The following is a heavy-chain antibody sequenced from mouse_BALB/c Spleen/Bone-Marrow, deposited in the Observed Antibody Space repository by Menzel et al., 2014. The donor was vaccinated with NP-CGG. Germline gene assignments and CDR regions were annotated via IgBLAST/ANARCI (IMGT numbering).Heavy chain of an antibody. CDR2: INPSDGRT. V-gene: IGHV1S81*02. J-gene: IGHJ1*01. CDR1: GYTFTSYW. D-gene: IGHD1-1*01. Sequence: QVQPQQSGAELVKPGASVKLSCKASGYTFTSYWMHWVNQRPGQGLEWIGEINPSDGRTYYNEKFKNKATLTVDKSSSTAYMQLSSLTSEDSAVYYCARYYNWYFDVWGAGTTVTVSS. CDR3: ARYYNWYFDV.